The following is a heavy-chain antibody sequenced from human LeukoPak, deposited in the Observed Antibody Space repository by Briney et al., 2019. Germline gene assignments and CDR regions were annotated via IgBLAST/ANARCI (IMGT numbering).Heavy chain of an antibody. V-gene: IGHV4-34*01. J-gene: IGHJ5*02. CDR1: GGSFSGYY. Sequence: SETLSLTCAVYGGSFSGYYWSWIRQPPGKGLEWIGEINHSGSTNYNPSLKSRVTISVDTSKNQFSLKLSSVTAADTAVYYCARGPLRSGYYRPNWFDPWGQGTLVTVPS. CDR3: ARGPLRSGYYRPNWFDP. D-gene: IGHD3-3*01. CDR2: INHSGST.